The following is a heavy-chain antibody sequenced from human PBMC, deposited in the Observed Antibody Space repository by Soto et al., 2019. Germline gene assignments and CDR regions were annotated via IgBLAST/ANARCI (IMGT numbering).Heavy chain of an antibody. CDR2: TRNKANSHTT. D-gene: IGHD4-17*01. Sequence: EVQLVESGGGLVQPGGSLRLSCAASGFIFSDHYIDWVRQAPGKGLEWVGRTRNKANSHTTEYAASVKGRFTISRDDLKNSLDLQMNSLKIEDTAVYYCARATTVTDYWGQGTLVTVSS. J-gene: IGHJ4*02. V-gene: IGHV3-72*01. CDR1: GFIFSDHY. CDR3: ARATTVTDY.